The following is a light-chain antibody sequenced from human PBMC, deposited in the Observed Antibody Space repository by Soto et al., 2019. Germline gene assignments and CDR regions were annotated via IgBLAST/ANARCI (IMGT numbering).Light chain of an antibody. CDR2: ENN. CDR1: SSNIGNNY. Sequence: QSVLTQPPSVSAAPGQKVTISCSGSSSNIGNNYVSWYQQLPGTAPKLLIYENNKRPSGIPDRFSGSKSGTSATLGITGLQTGDEADHYCGTWDSSLLFGGGTKLTVL. J-gene: IGLJ3*02. V-gene: IGLV1-51*02. CDR3: GTWDSSLL.